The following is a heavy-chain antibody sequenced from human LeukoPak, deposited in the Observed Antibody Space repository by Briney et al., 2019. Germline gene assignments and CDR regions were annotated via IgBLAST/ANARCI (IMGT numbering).Heavy chain of an antibody. CDR3: AGGGRRYYFDS. CDR2: IYSGGST. Sequence: GGSLRPSCAASGFTVSTNYMSWVRQAPGKGLEWVSVIYSGGSTYYADSVKGRFTISRDKSKNTRDLQMNSLRAEDTAVYYCAGGGRRYYFDSWGRGTLVTVSS. D-gene: IGHD3-16*01. CDR1: GFTVSTNY. J-gene: IGHJ4*02. V-gene: IGHV3-66*01.